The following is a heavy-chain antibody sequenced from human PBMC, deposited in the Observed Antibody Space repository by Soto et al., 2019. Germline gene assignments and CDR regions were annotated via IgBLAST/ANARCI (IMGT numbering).Heavy chain of an antibody. CDR2: IYTSGST. V-gene: IGHV4-4*07. J-gene: IGHJ5*02. CDR1: GGSINSYY. D-gene: IGHD1-26*01. CDR3: SRRTYPKVGATISFDP. Sequence: SETLTLTCTVSGGSINSYYWSWIRQPAGKGLEWIGRIYTSGSTNYNPSLKSRVTITAETTNNRFSQKLISVPAADTAVDYCSRRTYPKVGATISFDPWGQGTLVSVSS.